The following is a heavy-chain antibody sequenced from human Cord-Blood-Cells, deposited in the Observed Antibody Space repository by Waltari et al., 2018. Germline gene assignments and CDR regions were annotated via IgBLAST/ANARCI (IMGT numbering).Heavy chain of an antibody. CDR3: TRSYDILTGYYAFDI. D-gene: IGHD3-9*01. V-gene: IGHV3-73*02. CDR2: IRREANSCAT. J-gene: IGHJ3*02. CDR1: GFTFSGSA. Sequence: EVQRVESGGGLVQPGGSLKLSCAASGFTFSGSAMHWVRQASGQGLEWVGRIRREANSCATACAASVKGRLTISRDDSKNTAYLQMNSLKTEDTAVYYGTRSYDILTGYYAFDIWGQGTMVTVSS.